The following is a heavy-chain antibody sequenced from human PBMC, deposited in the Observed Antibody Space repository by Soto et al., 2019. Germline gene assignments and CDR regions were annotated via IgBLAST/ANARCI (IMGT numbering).Heavy chain of an antibody. CDR3: ARALPAGLQDWFDP. CDR2: ISSSSSYI. Sequence: PGGSLRLSCAASGFTFSSYSMNWVRQAPGKGLEWVSSISSSSSYIYYADSVKGRFTISRDNAKNSLYLQMNSLRAEDTAVYYCARALPAGLQDWFDPWGQGTLVTVPQ. V-gene: IGHV3-21*01. D-gene: IGHD5-12*01. CDR1: GFTFSSYS. J-gene: IGHJ5*02.